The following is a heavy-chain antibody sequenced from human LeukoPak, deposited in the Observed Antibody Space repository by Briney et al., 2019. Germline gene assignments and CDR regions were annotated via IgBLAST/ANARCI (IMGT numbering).Heavy chain of an antibody. Sequence: GGSLRPSCAASGFTFSSYWMSWVRQAPGKGLEWVANIKQDGSEKYYVDSVKGRFTISRDNAKNSLYLQMNSLRAEDTAVYYCAREDIVVVPAAKNYYYMDVWGKGTTVTVSS. CDR3: AREDIVVVPAAKNYYYMDV. J-gene: IGHJ6*03. CDR2: IKQDGSEK. V-gene: IGHV3-7*01. D-gene: IGHD2-2*01. CDR1: GFTFSSYW.